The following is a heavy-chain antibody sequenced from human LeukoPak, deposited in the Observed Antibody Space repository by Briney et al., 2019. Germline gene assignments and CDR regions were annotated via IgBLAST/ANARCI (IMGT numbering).Heavy chain of an antibody. CDR3: VRGAKGVWSARGSEYNRFDP. J-gene: IGHJ5*02. CDR2: IIPIFGTA. CDR1: GGTFSRNA. V-gene: IGHV1-69*13. Sequence: SVKVSCKASGGTFSRNAICWVRHAPGQGLGWMGGIIPIFGTANYSKKFQGRITITAAESTSTANLELSSMRSEDTAVYCCVRGAKGVWSARGSEYNRFDPWGRGTVIIVS. D-gene: IGHD2-8*01.